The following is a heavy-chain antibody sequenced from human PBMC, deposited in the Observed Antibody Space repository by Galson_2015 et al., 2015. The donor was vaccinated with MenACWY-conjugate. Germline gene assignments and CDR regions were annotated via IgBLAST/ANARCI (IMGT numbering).Heavy chain of an antibody. V-gene: IGHV3-23*01. D-gene: IGHD6-13*01. CDR3: AFQGAAGTGAVDY. CDR1: GFTFRNYA. Sequence: SLRLSCAASGFTFRNYAMSRVRQAPGRGPEWVSTISGSGGSTYYADSVKGRFTISRDNSKNTLYLQMNSLRAEDMAIYYCAFQGAAGTGAVDYWGQGTLVIVSS. CDR2: ISGSGGST. J-gene: IGHJ4*02.